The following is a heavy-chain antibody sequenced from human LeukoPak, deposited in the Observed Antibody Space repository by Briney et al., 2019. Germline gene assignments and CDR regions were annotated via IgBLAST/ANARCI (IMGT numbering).Heavy chain of an antibody. CDR3: ARDASTYYYDSSGYAFDI. J-gene: IGHJ3*02. V-gene: IGHV4-59*01. D-gene: IGHD3-22*01. CDR2: IYYSGST. CDR1: GGSISSYY. Sequence: SGTLSLTCTVSGGSISSYYWSWIRQPPGKGLEWIGYIYYSGSTNYNPSLKSRVTISVDTSKNQFSLKLSSVTAADTAVYYCARDASTYYYDSSGYAFDIWGQGTMVTVSS.